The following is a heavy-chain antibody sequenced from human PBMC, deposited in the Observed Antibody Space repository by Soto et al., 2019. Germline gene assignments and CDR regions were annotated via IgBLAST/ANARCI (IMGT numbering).Heavy chain of an antibody. CDR1: GGSVSSGSYY. J-gene: IGHJ5*02. CDR3: ARTGRSDSSGYYYAANWFDN. Sequence: SETLSLTCTVSGGSVSSGSYYWSWIRQPPGKGLEWIGYIYYSGSTNYNPSLKSRVTISVDTSKNQFSLKLSSVTAADTAVYYCARTGRSDSSGYYYAANWFDNWGQGTLVTAPQ. CDR2: IYYSGST. D-gene: IGHD3-22*01. V-gene: IGHV4-61*01.